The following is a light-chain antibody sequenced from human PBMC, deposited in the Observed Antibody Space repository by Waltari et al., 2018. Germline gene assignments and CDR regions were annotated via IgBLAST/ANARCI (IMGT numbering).Light chain of an antibody. V-gene: IGKV1-39*01. J-gene: IGKJ2*01. CDR3: QQSYTTPYT. CDR1: QYISNY. CDR2: AAS. Sequence: DIQMTQSPSSLSASLGERLTITCRASQYISNYLNWYQQKPGKAPKCLIYAASSLQGGVPPRFSGTGSGTDFTLTIDNVQPEDFATYFCQQSYTTPYTFGQGTKLDIK.